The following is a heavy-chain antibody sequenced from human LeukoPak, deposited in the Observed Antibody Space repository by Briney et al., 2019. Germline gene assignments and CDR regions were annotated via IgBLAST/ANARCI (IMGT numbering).Heavy chain of an antibody. D-gene: IGHD2-2*01. CDR1: GGSFSGYY. J-gene: IGHJ5*02. Sequence: SETLSLTCAVYGGSFSGYYWSWIRQPPGKGLEWIGEINHSGSTNYNPSLKSQVTISVDTSKNQFSLKLSSVTAADTAVYYCARGAIPAANGGWFDPWGQGTLVTVSS. CDR3: ARGAIPAANGGWFDP. V-gene: IGHV4-34*01. CDR2: INHSGST.